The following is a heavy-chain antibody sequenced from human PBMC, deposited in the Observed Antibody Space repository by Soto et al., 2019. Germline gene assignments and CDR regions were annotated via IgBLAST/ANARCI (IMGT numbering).Heavy chain of an antibody. Sequence: PGESLKISCQGSGYRFTGFWLNWVRQRPGKGLEWVGRIDPKDSFINYSPPFEGHVTISADKSISTAYLQWTRLQAADTAIYYCARPASGGSRDAFDIWGQGTMVTVSS. CDR2: IDPKDSFI. J-gene: IGHJ3*02. V-gene: IGHV5-10-1*01. CDR1: GYRFTGFW. CDR3: ARPASGGSRDAFDI. D-gene: IGHD2-15*01.